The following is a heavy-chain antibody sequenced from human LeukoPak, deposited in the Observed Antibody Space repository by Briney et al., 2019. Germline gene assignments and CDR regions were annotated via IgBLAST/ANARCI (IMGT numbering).Heavy chain of an antibody. CDR3: ARDRRYCSSTSCYLKGNWFDP. CDR1: GFTVSSNY. CDR2: IWYDGSNK. Sequence: GGSLRLSCAASGFTVSSNYMSWVRQAPGKGLEWVAVIWYDGSNKYYADSVKGRFTISRDNSKNTLYLQMNSLRAEDTAVYYCARDRRYCSSTSCYLKGNWFDPWGQGTLVTVSS. J-gene: IGHJ5*02. V-gene: IGHV3-33*08. D-gene: IGHD2-2*01.